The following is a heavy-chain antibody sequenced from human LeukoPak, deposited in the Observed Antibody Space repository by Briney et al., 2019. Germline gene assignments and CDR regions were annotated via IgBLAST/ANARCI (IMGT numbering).Heavy chain of an antibody. CDR2: IYDSGST. CDR3: ARETDWAFDY. D-gene: IGHD3/OR15-3a*01. CDR1: GGSISSSYYY. V-gene: IGHV4-39*02. Sequence: PSETLSLTCTVSGGSISSSYYYWGWIRQPPGKGLEWIGSIYDSGSTYYNPSLKSRVTISVDTSKNQFSLKLNSVTAADTAVYYCARETDWAFDYWGQGTLVTVSS. J-gene: IGHJ4*02.